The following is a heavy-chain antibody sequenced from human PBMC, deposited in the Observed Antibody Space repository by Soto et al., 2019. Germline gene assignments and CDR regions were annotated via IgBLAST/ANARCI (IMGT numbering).Heavy chain of an antibody. Sequence: SVKVSCKASGGTFSSYAISWVRQAPGQGLEWMGGIIPIFGTANYAQKFQGRVTITADESTSTAYMELSSLRSEDTAVYYCASGTSGSYYSIDYWGQGTLGTVSS. V-gene: IGHV1-69*13. CDR3: ASGTSGSYYSIDY. CDR1: GGTFSSYA. J-gene: IGHJ4*02. D-gene: IGHD1-26*01. CDR2: IIPIFGTA.